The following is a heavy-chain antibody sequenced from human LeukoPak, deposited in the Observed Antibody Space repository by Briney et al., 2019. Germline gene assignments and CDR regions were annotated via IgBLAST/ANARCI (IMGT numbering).Heavy chain of an antibody. CDR2: IYTSGST. CDR3: ARSYSRSSHFDN. J-gene: IGHJ4*02. V-gene: IGHV4-4*09. CDR1: GDSISNYF. Sequence: SETLSLTCTVSGDSISNYFWSWIRQPPGKGLEWIGYIYTSGSTNYNPSRKGRVTISVDTSENQFSLKLTSVTAADTAVYYCARSYSRSSHFDNWGQGTLVTVSS. D-gene: IGHD6-6*01.